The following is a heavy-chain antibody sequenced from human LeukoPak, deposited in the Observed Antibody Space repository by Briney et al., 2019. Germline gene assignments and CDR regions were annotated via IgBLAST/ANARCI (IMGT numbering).Heavy chain of an antibody. Sequence: ASVRVSCTASGYTFTPYYMHWVRQAPGQGLEWMGWINPNSGGTNYAQKFQGRVTMTRDTSISTAYMELSRLRSDDTAVYYCARVSGSIADSDYWGQGTLVTVSS. V-gene: IGHV1-2*02. CDR2: INPNSGGT. CDR3: ARVSGSIADSDY. D-gene: IGHD6-13*01. CDR1: GYTFTPYY. J-gene: IGHJ4*02.